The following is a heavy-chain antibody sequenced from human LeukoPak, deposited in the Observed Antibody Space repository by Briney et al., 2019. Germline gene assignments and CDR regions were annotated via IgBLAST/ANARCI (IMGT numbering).Heavy chain of an antibody. V-gene: IGHV1-69*05. Sequence: GASVKVSCKPSGYTFTSYSISWVRQAPGQGLEWMGGIIPIFGTANYAQKFQGRVTITTDESTSTAYMELSSLRSEDTAVYYCARSPVQIQLWPGVDLWGRGTLVTVSS. D-gene: IGHD5-18*01. CDR3: ARSPVQIQLWPGVDL. CDR2: IIPIFGTA. CDR1: GYTFTSYS. J-gene: IGHJ2*01.